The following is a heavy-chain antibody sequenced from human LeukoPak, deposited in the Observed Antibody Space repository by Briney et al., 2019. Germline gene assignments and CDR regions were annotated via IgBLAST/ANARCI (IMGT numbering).Heavy chain of an antibody. V-gene: IGHV4-34*01. D-gene: IGHD3-10*01. CDR2: INRSGGT. J-gene: IGHJ6*01. Sequence: PSETLSLTCAVYGGSFSGYYWSWIRQPPGKGLEWVGEINRSGGTNYYPSLKRRVTILVHTSKNQFSLKLISVTAPDTAVYYCARAPPFGMTYYYYSMDFWLQGATVAVCS. CDR3: ARAPPFGMTYYYYSMDF. CDR1: GGSFSGYY.